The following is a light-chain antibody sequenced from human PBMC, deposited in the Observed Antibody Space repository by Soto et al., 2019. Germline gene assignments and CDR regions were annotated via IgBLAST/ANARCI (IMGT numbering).Light chain of an antibody. CDR2: EAS. J-gene: IGLJ3*02. V-gene: IGLV2-23*01. Sequence: QSALTQPASVSGSPGQSITISCTGTSSDVGGYNLVSWYQQHPGKAPKLMIYEASKRPPGVSNRFSGSRSGNTASLTISGLQAEDEADYHCCSYAGSSTLVFGGGTKLTVL. CDR3: CSYAGSSTLV. CDR1: SSDVGGYNL.